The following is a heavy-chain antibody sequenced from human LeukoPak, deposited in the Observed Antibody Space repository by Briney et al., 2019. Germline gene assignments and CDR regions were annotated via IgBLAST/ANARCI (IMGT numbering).Heavy chain of an antibody. J-gene: IGHJ3*02. Sequence: ASVKVSCKASGYTFTSYGISWVRQAPGQGLEWMGWISAYNGNTNYAQKLQGRVTMTTDTSTGTAYMELRSLRSDDTAVYYCAGHSRDYDYVWGSYWAFDIWGQGTVVTVSS. CDR2: ISAYNGNT. D-gene: IGHD3-16*01. CDR1: GYTFTSYG. V-gene: IGHV1-18*01. CDR3: AGHSRDYDYVWGSYWAFDI.